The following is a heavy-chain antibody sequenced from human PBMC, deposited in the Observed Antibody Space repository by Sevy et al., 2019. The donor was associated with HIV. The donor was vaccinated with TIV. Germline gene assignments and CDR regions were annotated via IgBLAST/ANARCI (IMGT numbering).Heavy chain of an antibody. CDR1: GYSISSGYY. D-gene: IGHD5-18*01. J-gene: IGHJ6*02. Sequence: SETLSLTCAVSGYSISSGYYWGWIRQPPGKGLEWIGSIYHSGSTYYNPSLKSRVTISVDTSKNQFSLKLSSVTAADTAVYYCARDTAVATSAYYYGMDVWGQGTTVTVSS. CDR2: IYHSGST. CDR3: ARDTAVATSAYYYGMDV. V-gene: IGHV4-38-2*02.